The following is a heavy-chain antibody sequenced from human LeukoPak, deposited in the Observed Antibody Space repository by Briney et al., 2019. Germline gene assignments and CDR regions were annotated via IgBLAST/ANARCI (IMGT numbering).Heavy chain of an antibody. J-gene: IGHJ4*02. Sequence: GGSLRLSCAASGFTVSSNYMNWVRQAPGKGLEWVGCIKSKTDGGTTDYAAPVKGRFTISRDDSKNTLYLQMNSLKTEDTAVYYCTTEGWELPFDYWGQGALVTVSS. CDR1: GFTVSSNY. CDR2: IKSKTDGGTT. V-gene: IGHV3-15*01. CDR3: TTEGWELPFDY. D-gene: IGHD2-15*01.